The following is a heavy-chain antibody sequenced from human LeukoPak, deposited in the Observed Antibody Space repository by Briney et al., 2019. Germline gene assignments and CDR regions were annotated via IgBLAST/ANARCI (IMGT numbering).Heavy chain of an antibody. V-gene: IGHV1-18*01. J-gene: IGHJ4*02. D-gene: IGHD3-16*02. Sequence: ASVKVSCKASGYTFTSYGIRWVRQAPGQGLEWMGWISAYNGNTNYAQKLQGRVTMTTDTSTSTAYMELRSLRSDDTAVYYCARGRVAITFGGVIVYPPDYWGQGTLVTVSS. CDR2: ISAYNGNT. CDR3: ARGRVAITFGGVIVYPPDY. CDR1: GYTFTSYG.